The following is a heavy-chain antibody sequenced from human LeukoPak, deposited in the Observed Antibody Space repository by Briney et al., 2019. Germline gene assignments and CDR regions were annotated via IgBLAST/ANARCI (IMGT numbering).Heavy chain of an antibody. CDR1: GFTFSSNA. J-gene: IGHJ4*02. D-gene: IGHD7-27*01. CDR3: GRTGDLSDY. V-gene: IGHV3-7*01. CDR2: IKEDGGER. Sequence: PGGSLRLSCTASGFTFSSNAMSWVRQAPGKGLEWVANIKEDGGERFYADSVKGRFSISRDNAKNSLYLQMNSLRAEDTAVYYCGRTGDLSDYWGQGTLVTVSS.